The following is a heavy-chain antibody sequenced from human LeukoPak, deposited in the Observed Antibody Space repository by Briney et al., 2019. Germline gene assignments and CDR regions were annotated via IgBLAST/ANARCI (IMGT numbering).Heavy chain of an antibody. CDR3: ATDIRCDSSGPASWFDP. Sequence: ASVKVSCKVSGYTLTELSMHWVRQAPGKGLEWMGGFDPEDGETIYAQKFQGRVTMTEDTSTDTAYMELSSLRSEDTAVYYCATDIRCDSSGPASWFDPWGQGTLVTVSS. V-gene: IGHV1-24*01. D-gene: IGHD3-22*01. J-gene: IGHJ5*02. CDR1: GYTLTELS. CDR2: FDPEDGET.